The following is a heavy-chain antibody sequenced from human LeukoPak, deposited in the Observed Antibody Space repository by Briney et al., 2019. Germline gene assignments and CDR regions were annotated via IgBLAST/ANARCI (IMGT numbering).Heavy chain of an antibody. CDR1: GFTFDDYT. J-gene: IGHJ4*02. D-gene: IGHD3-10*01. CDR2: ISWDGGST. CDR3: AKDMVRGVPRDYYFDY. V-gene: IGHV3-43*01. Sequence: PGGSLRLSCAASGFTFDDYTMHWVRQAPGKGLEWVSLISWDGGSTYYADSVKGRFTISRDNSKNSLYLQMNSLRTEDTALYYCAKDMVRGVPRDYYFDYWGQGTLVTVSS.